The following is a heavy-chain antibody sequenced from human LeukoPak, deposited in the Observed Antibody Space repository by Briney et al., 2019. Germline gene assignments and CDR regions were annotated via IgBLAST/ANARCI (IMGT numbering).Heavy chain of an antibody. CDR2: INPNSGGT. J-gene: IGHJ3*02. V-gene: IGHV1-2*02. Sequence: GASVKVSCKASGYTFTSYYMHWVRQAPGQGLEWMGWINPNSGGTNYAQKFQGRVTMTRDTSISTAYMELSRLRSDDTAVYYCARESGFCGGDCYSDAFDIWGQGTMVTVSS. D-gene: IGHD2-21*02. CDR1: GYTFTSYY. CDR3: ARESGFCGGDCYSDAFDI.